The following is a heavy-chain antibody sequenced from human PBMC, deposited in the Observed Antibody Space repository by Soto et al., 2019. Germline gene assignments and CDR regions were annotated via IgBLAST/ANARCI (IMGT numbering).Heavy chain of an antibody. J-gene: IGHJ4*02. CDR2: IYYSGNT. V-gene: IGHV4-39*01. CDR3: ARNKHTRTWYLLTDH. Sequence: SETLSLTCTVSGGSISSSSYYWGWIRQPPGKGLEWIGSIYYSGNTYYNPSLKSRVTISIDTSRNQFSLNLSSVTAADTAVYYCARNKHTRTWYLLTDHWGQGTLVTVSS. D-gene: IGHD6-13*01. CDR1: GGSISSSSYY.